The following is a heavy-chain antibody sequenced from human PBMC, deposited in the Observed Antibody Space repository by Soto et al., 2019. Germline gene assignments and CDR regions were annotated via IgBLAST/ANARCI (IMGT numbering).Heavy chain of an antibody. CDR3: ASREVLRFLEWLSAVYYYGMDV. CDR1: GGTFSSYA. J-gene: IGHJ6*02. CDR2: IIPIFGTA. D-gene: IGHD3-3*01. V-gene: IGHV1-69*01. Sequence: QVQLVQSGAEVKKPGSSVKVSCKASGGTFSSYAISWVRQAPGQGLEWMGGIIPIFGTANYAQKFQGRVTITADESTSTAYMELSRLRSEDTAVYYCASREVLRFLEWLSAVYYYGMDVWGQGTTVTVSS.